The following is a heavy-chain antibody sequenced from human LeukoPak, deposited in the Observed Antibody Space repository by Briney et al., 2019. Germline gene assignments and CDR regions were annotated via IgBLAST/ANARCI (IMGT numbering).Heavy chain of an antibody. CDR3: ARVTYFDFWTGYYFDY. CDR2: IYYTVTT. Sequence: SETLSLTCTVAGGSMSNYYWSWIRQPPGKGLEWIGYIYYTVTTNYNPSLNSRVTLSVDTSKNHFSLKLAAVTATDTAVFYFARVTYFDFWTGYYFDYWGQGTLVTVSS. J-gene: IGHJ4*02. D-gene: IGHD3-3*01. CDR1: GGSMSNYY. V-gene: IGHV4-59*01.